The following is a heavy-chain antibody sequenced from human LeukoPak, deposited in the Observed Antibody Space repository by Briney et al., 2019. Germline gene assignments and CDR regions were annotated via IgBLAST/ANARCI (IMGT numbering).Heavy chain of an antibody. J-gene: IGHJ4*02. CDR3: ARNYGDYASVDY. V-gene: IGHV1-18*01. D-gene: IGHD4-17*01. Sequence: ASVKVSCKASGYTFTSYGFSWVRQVPRQGLEWMGRISAYNGNTKYAQKVQGRVTMTTDTSTSTAYMELRSLRSDDTAVYHCARNYGDYASVDYWGQGTLVTVSS. CDR2: ISAYNGNT. CDR1: GYTFTSYG.